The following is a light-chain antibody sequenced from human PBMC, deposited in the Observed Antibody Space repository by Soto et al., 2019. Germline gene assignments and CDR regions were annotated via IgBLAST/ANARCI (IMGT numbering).Light chain of an antibody. CDR2: EVS. Sequence: QSVLTQPASVSGSPGQSITISCSGTSGDVGGYKFVSWYQQHPGKAPKLIIYEVSNRPSGVSNRFSGSKSGNTASLTISGLQAEDEADYHCSSYSDSSIDVVFGGGTKVTVL. CDR3: SSYSDSSIDVV. J-gene: IGLJ2*01. CDR1: SGDVGGYKF. V-gene: IGLV2-14*01.